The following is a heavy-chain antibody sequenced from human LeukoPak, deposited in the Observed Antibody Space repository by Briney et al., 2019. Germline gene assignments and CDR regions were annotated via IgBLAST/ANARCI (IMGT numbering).Heavy chain of an antibody. CDR1: GYTFTSYG. J-gene: IGHJ5*02. CDR2: ISAYKGNT. CDR3: ARDPGSFLSSSGWLNWFDP. Sequence: ASVKVSCKASGYTFTSYGISWVRQAPGQGLEWMGWISAYKGNTKYTQKFQGRVTLTTDTSTSTAYMELRSLRSDDTAVYYCARDPGSFLSSSGWLNWFDPWGQGTLVTVSS. D-gene: IGHD6-19*01. V-gene: IGHV1-18*01.